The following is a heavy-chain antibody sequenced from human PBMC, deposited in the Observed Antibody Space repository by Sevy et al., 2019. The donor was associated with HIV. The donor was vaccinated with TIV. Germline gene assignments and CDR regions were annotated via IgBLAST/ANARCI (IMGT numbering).Heavy chain of an antibody. CDR2: IKQDGSEK. V-gene: IGHV3-7*01. Sequence: GGSLRLSCAASGFTFSSYWMSWVRQAPGKGLEWVANIKQDGSEKYYVDSVKGRFTISRDNAKNSLYLQMNSLRAEDTAVYYCARAYGGYRNGSYYYGMDVWGQGTTVTVSS. CDR1: GFTFSSYW. D-gene: IGHD5-18*01. J-gene: IGHJ6*02. CDR3: ARAYGGYRNGSYYYGMDV.